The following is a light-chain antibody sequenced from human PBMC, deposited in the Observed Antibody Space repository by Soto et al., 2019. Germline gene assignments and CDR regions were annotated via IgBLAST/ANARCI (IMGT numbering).Light chain of an antibody. CDR2: EGS. V-gene: IGLV2-23*01. CDR3: CSYAGSSTYYV. J-gene: IGLJ1*01. Sequence: QSALTQPASVSGSPGQSITISCTGTSSDVGGYNLVSWYQQHPGKAPKLMIYEGSKRPSGVSNRFSGSKSGNTASLTISGLQAEDEADYYCCSYAGSSTYYVFGNGTKVTVL. CDR1: SSDVGGYNL.